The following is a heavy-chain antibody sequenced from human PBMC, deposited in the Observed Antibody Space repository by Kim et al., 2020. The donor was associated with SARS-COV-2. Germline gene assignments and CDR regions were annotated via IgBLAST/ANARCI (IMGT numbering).Heavy chain of an antibody. D-gene: IGHD6-19*01. Sequence: ASVKVSCKASGYTFTSYPMNWVRQAPGQGLEWMGWINTNTGNPTYAQGFTGRFVFSLDTSVSTAYLQISSLNAEDTAVYYCASHMPRGSGWYGMDVWGQGTTVTVSS. V-gene: IGHV7-4-1*02. CDR2: INTNTGNP. CDR3: ASHMPRGSGWYGMDV. CDR1: GYTFTSYP. J-gene: IGHJ6*02.